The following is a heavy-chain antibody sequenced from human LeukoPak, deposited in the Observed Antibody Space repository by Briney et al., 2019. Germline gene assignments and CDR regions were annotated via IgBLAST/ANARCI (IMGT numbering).Heavy chain of an antibody. J-gene: IGHJ6*03. CDR1: GGSFSGYY. V-gene: IGHV4-34*01. CDR2: INHSGST. Sequence: SETLSLTCAVYGGSFSGYYWSWIRQPPGKGLEWIGEINHSGSTNYNPSLKSRVTISVDTSKNQFSLKLSSVTAADTAVYYCARESGYYYYMDVWGKGTTVTASS. D-gene: IGHD3-10*01. CDR3: ARESGYYYYMDV.